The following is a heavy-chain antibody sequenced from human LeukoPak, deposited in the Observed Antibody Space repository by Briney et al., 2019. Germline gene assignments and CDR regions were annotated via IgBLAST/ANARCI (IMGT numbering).Heavy chain of an antibody. CDR2: ISAYNGNT. D-gene: IGHD3-10*01. Sequence: ASVKVSCKASGYTFSSYGISWVRQAPGQRLEWIGWISAYNGNTNYRQKLQARVTMTTDTSKSTAYMDLRSLRSDDTAIYYCARDSPDGSGTYYNDSPDYWGQGTLVTVSS. V-gene: IGHV1-18*01. J-gene: IGHJ4*02. CDR3: ARDSPDGSGTYYNDSPDY. CDR1: GYTFSSYG.